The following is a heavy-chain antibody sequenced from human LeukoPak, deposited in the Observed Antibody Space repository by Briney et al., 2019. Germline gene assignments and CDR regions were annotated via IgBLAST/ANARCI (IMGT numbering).Heavy chain of an antibody. CDR1: GGTFSSYA. CDR3: ARVAARQANYYYYMDV. V-gene: IGHV1-69*01. CDR2: IIPIFGTA. Sequence: ASVKVSCKASGGTFSSYAISWVRQAPGQGLEWMGGIIPIFGTASYAQKFQGRVTITADESTSTAYMELSSLRSEDTAVYYCARVAARQANYYYYMDVWGKGTTVTVSS. D-gene: IGHD6-6*01. J-gene: IGHJ6*03.